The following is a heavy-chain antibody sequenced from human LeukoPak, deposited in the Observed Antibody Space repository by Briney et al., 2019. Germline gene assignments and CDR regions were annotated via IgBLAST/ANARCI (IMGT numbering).Heavy chain of an antibody. Sequence: ASVKVSCKASGYTFTGYYMHWVRQAPGQGLEWMGWINPNSGGTNYAQKFQGWVTTARDTSISTAYMELSRLRSDDTAVYYCARGDGYIGDYWGQGTLVTVSS. CDR3: ARGDGYIGDY. J-gene: IGHJ4*02. CDR1: GYTFTGYY. V-gene: IGHV1-2*04. D-gene: IGHD5-24*01. CDR2: INPNSGGT.